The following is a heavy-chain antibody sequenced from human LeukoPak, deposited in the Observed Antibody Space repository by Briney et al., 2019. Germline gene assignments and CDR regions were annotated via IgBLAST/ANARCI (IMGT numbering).Heavy chain of an antibody. CDR1: GFTFSSYE. CDR3: ARKYSSSWSGFDP. D-gene: IGHD6-13*01. Sequence: GGSLRLSCAASGFTFSSYEMNWVRPAPGKGREWVSYISTSGSTIYYADSVKGRFTISRDNAKNSLYLQMNSLRAEDTAIYYCARKYSSSWSGFDPWGQGALVTVSS. J-gene: IGHJ5*02. CDR2: ISTSGSTI. V-gene: IGHV3-48*03.